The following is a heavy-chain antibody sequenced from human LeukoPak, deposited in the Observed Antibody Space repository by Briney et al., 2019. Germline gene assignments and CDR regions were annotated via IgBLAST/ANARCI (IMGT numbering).Heavy chain of an antibody. V-gene: IGHV3-21*01. J-gene: IGHJ4*02. CDR2: ISSSSSYI. CDR1: GFTVSSNY. CDR3: ARRGRERVVPGFDY. D-gene: IGHD2-2*01. Sequence: PGGSLRPSCAASGFTVSSNYMSWVRQAPGKGLEWVSAISSSSSYIYYADSVKGRFTISRDNAKNSLYLQMNSLRAEDTAVYYCARRGRERVVPGFDYWGQGTLVTVSS.